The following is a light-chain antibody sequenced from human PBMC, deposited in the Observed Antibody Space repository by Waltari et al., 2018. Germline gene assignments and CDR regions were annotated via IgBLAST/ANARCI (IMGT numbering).Light chain of an antibody. CDR3: QSYDSSLSGSRV. CDR2: GNS. CDR1: SSHIGAGSD. V-gene: IGLV1-40*01. J-gene: IGLJ3*02. Sequence: QSVLTPPPSVSGAPGQRVTISCTGSSSHIGAGSDVHWSQHLPGTAPKLLIYGNSNRPSGVPDRFSGSKSGTSASLAITELQAEDEADYYCQSYDSSLSGSRVFGGGTKLTVL.